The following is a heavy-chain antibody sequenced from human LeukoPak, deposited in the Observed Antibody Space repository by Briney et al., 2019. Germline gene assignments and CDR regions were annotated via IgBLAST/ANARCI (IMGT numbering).Heavy chain of an antibody. J-gene: IGHJ4*01. V-gene: IGHV5-51*01. CDR2: IYPGDFET. D-gene: IGHD6-19*01. CDR3: ARGGSGWYFDY. CDR1: GYSFTSYW. Sequence: GESLKISCKGSGYSFTSYWIGWVRQMPGKGLGWMAIIYPGDFETRYSPSFQGQVTISVDKSIKTVYLQWTSLKASDTAMYYCARGGSGWYFDYWGHGSLVTVS.